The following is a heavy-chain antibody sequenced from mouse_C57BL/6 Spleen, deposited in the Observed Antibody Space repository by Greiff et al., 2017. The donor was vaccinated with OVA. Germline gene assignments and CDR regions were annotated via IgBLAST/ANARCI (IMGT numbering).Heavy chain of an antibody. CDR3: ARGATVVDAMDY. V-gene: IGHV5-4*03. CDR2: ISDGGSYT. CDR1: GFTFSSYA. D-gene: IGHD1-1*01. J-gene: IGHJ4*01. Sequence: EVKLMESGGGLVKPGGSLKLSCAASGFTFSSYAMSWVRQTPEKRLEWVATISDGGSYTYYPDNVKGRFTISRDNAKNNLYLQMSHLKSEDTAMYYCARGATVVDAMDYWGQGTSVTVSS.